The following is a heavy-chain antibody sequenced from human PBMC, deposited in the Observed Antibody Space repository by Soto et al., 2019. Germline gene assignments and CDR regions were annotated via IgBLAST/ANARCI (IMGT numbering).Heavy chain of an antibody. V-gene: IGHV3-74*01. J-gene: IGHJ4*02. CDR3: AGSLYTYYYDSSGYLH. Sequence: PGESLKISCAASGFTFSSYWMHWVRQAPGKGLVWVSRINSDGSSTSYADSVKGRFTISRDNAKNTLYLQMNSLRAEDTAVYYCAGSLYTYYYDSSGYLHWGQGTLVTVSS. CDR2: INSDGSST. CDR1: GFTFSSYW. D-gene: IGHD3-22*01.